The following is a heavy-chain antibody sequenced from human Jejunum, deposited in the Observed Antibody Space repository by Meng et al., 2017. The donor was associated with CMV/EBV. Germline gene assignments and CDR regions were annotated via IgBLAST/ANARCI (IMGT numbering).Heavy chain of an antibody. CDR1: GGSIGSGDYY. CDR3: ARGSIFVSFDS. D-gene: IGHD3-3*01. J-gene: IGHJ4*02. CDR2: IHDTGST. V-gene: IGHV4-30-4*08. Sequence: HVQLQESGPGLVKPSQTLSLTRSVSGGSIGSGDYYWSWIRQPPGKGLEWIGYIHDTGSTYYNPSLKSRVDISLGTSRNHFSLTLSSVTAEDTAVYFCARGSIFVSFDSWGQGTLVTVSS.